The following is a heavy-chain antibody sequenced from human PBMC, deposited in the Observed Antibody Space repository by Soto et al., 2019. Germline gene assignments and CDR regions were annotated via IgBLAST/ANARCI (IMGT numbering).Heavy chain of an antibody. D-gene: IGHD2-21*02. Sequence: ASVKVSCKASGYTFTSYAMHWVRQAPGQRLEWMGWINAGNGNTKYSQKFQGRVAITRDTSASTAYMELSSLRSEDTAVYYCARSIVVVTAADSWGHATLVTVSS. V-gene: IGHV1-3*01. CDR1: GYTFTSYA. J-gene: IGHJ5*01. CDR2: INAGNGNT. CDR3: ARSIVVVTAADS.